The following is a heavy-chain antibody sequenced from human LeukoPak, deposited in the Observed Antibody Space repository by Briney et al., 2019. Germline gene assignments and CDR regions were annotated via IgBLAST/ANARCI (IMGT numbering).Heavy chain of an antibody. D-gene: IGHD3-3*01. V-gene: IGHV3-23*01. CDR2: ISGSGGST. CDR1: GFTFSSYA. CDR3: AKDPYHDFWSGYRVDNWFDP. Sequence: GGSLRLSCAASGFTFSSYAMSWVRQAPGKGLEWVSAISGSGGSTYYADSVKGRFTISRDNSKNTLYLQMNSLRAEDTAVYYCAKDPYHDFWSGYRVDNWFDPWGQGTLVTVSS. J-gene: IGHJ5*02.